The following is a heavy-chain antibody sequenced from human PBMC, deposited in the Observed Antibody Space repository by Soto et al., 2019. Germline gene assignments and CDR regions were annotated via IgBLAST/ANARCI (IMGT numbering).Heavy chain of an antibody. J-gene: IGHJ4*02. CDR1: GFTFSNYA. CDR2: ISYDGSNK. Sequence: QVQLVESGGGVVQPGRSLRLSCAASGFTFSNYAMHWVRQAPGKGLEWVAVISYDGSNKYYADSVKGRFTISRDNSKSTLDLQMNSLRAEDTAVYYCARDVRGAGIPLTYYFDYWGQGTLVTVSS. CDR3: ARDVRGAGIPLTYYFDY. V-gene: IGHV3-30-3*01. D-gene: IGHD6-19*01.